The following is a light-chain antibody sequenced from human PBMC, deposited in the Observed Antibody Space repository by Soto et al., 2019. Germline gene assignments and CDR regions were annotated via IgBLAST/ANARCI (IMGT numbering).Light chain of an antibody. CDR3: QQYNDWTLYT. Sequence: EIVMTQSPATLSVSPGERANLSCRASQSVTSNLAWYQLKPGQAPSLLISGSSTRSTGIPARFSGSGSETEFTLNIRSLQSEDFAVYYCQQYNDWTLYTFGQGTTLEIK. V-gene: IGKV3-15*01. J-gene: IGKJ2*01. CDR1: QSVTSN. CDR2: GSS.